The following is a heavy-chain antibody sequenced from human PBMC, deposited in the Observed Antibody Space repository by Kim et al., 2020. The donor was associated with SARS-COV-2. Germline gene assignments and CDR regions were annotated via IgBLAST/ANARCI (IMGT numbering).Heavy chain of an antibody. D-gene: IGHD3-16*02. CDR3: ARVSLITNGLNDY. J-gene: IGHJ4*02. V-gene: IGHV3-7*01. Sequence: YVDSVKGRFTISRDNAKNSLYLQMNSLRAEDTAVYYCARVSLITNGLNDYWGQGTLVTVSS.